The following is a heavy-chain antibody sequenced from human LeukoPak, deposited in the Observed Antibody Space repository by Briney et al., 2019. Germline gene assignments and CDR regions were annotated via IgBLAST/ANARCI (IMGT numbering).Heavy chain of an antibody. Sequence: GASVKVSCKASGYTFTGYYMRWVRQAPGQGLEWMGWINPNSGGTNYAQKFQGRVTMTRDTSISTAYMELSRLRSDDTAVYYCARDSVVVVAARGFSLGYWGQGTLVTVSS. CDR3: ARDSVVVVAARGFSLGY. V-gene: IGHV1-2*02. J-gene: IGHJ4*02. CDR1: GYTFTGYY. D-gene: IGHD2-15*01. CDR2: INPNSGGT.